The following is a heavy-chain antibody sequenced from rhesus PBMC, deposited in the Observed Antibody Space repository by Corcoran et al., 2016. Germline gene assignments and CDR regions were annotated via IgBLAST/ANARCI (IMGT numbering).Heavy chain of an antibody. V-gene: IGHV3-8*01. CDR1: GFTFSGFY. CDR2: INPDVDDT. Sequence: EVQLVESGGGLVQPGGSLRLYCRGSGFTFSGFYIYWVRQAPGKGLEWVSTINPDVDDTWYTDSVKGRFTISKENANNTLYLQMDSLRAEDTAVYYCAKEVAERGYFDYWGQGVLVTVSS. D-gene: IGHD6-37*01. CDR3: AKEVAERGYFDY. J-gene: IGHJ4*01.